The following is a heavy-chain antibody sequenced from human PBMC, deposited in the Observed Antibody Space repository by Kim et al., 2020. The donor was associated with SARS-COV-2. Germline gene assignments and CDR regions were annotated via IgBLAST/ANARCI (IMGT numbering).Heavy chain of an antibody. V-gene: IGHV2-5*01. J-gene: IGHJ4*02. Sequence: RYSPSLKSRLTITKDTSKNQVVLTMTNMDPVDTATYYCAHRLGTTAGIYYWGQGTLVTVSS. D-gene: IGHD4-17*01. CDR3: AHRLGTTAGIYY.